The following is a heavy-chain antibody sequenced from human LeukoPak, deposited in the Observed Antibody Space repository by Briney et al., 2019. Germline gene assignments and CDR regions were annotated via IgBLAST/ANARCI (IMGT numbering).Heavy chain of an antibody. CDR3: ARRSGSYYALDY. J-gene: IGHJ4*02. D-gene: IGHD3-10*01. CDR1: GGSISSYY. Sequence: PSETLSLTCTVSGGSISSYYWSWIRQPPGKGLEWIGYIYYSGSTNYNPSLKSRVTISVDTSKNQFSLKLSSVTAADTAVYYCARRSGSYYALDYWGQGTLVTVSS. V-gene: IGHV4-59*12. CDR2: IYYSGST.